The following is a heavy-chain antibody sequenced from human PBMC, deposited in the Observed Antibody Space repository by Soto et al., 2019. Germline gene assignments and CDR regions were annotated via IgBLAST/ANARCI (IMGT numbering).Heavy chain of an antibody. Sequence: ASVKVSCKASGYTFTSYCISWVLEAPGQGLEWMGWISAYNGNTNYAQKLQGRVTMTTDTSTSTAYMELRSLRSDDTAVYYCARAGGKYYGSGSYLYYYYGMDVWGQGTTVTVSS. CDR2: ISAYNGNT. CDR1: GYTFTSYC. D-gene: IGHD3-10*01. J-gene: IGHJ6*02. V-gene: IGHV1-18*01. CDR3: ARAGGKYYGSGSYLYYYYGMDV.